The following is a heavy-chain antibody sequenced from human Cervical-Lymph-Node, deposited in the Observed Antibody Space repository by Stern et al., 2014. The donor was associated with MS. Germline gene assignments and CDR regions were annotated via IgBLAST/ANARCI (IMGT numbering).Heavy chain of an antibody. Sequence: QLAQSGAEVKKPGSSVKVSCKASGDTFSNYGISWVRQAPGQGLEWMGGISPIFGTANYAQEFQGRVTIIPDASTSTVSYELSSLRSEDTAVYYCARDDVMVWGMDVWGQGTTVTVSS. CDR3: ARDDVMVWGMDV. CDR1: GDTFSNYG. V-gene: IGHV1-69*01. D-gene: IGHD3-10*01. CDR2: ISPIFGTA. J-gene: IGHJ6*02.